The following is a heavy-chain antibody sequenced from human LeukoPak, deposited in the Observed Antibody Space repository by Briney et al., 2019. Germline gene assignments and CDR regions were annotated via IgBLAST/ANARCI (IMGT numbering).Heavy chain of an antibody. CDR3: ARVGIAVASTWFDP. CDR1: GYTFTSYD. D-gene: IGHD6-19*01. J-gene: IGHJ5*02. Sequence: ASVKVSCKASGYTFTSYDINWVRQATGQGLEWMGWMNPNSGNTGYAQKFQGRVTMTRNTSISTAYMELSSLRSEDTAVYYCARVGIAVASTWFDPGGQGPLVTVPS. V-gene: IGHV1-8*01. CDR2: MNPNSGNT.